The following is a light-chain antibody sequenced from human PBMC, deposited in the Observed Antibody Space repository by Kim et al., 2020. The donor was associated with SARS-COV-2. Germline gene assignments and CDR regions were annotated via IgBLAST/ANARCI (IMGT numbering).Light chain of an antibody. CDR1: RSNIGNNP. V-gene: IGLV1-51*01. CDR2: DND. CDR3: ATWDSSLSVGV. Sequence: QSVLTQPPSVSAAPGQKVTISCSGSRSNIGNNPVSWYQQFPGTAPKLITYDNDKRPSGIPDRFSSSKCGSSATLGITGLRTGDEADYYCATWDSSLSVGVFGGGTKVTVL. J-gene: IGLJ3*02.